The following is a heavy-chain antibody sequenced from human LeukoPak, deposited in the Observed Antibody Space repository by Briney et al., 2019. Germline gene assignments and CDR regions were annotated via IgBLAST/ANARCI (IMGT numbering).Heavy chain of an antibody. CDR1: GFTFSSYA. CDR3: AKEPPYIYYDSSGYRDAFDI. J-gene: IGHJ3*02. D-gene: IGHD3-22*01. Sequence: GGSPRLSCAASGFTFSSYAMSWVRQAPGKGLEWVSAISGSGGSTYYADSVKGRFTISRDNSKNTLYLQMNSLRAEDTAVYHCAKEPPYIYYDSSGYRDAFDIWGQGTMVTVSS. CDR2: ISGSGGST. V-gene: IGHV3-23*01.